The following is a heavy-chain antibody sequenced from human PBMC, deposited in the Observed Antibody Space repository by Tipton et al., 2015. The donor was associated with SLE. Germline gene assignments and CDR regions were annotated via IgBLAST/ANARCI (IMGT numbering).Heavy chain of an antibody. J-gene: IGHJ4*02. V-gene: IGHV3-23*01. CDR2: ISENDGRT. Sequence: SLRLSCVASGFNFNNYAMGWVRQAPGKGLEWVTSISENDGRTFYVDSVKGRFTISRDNSRNTLHLQMNSLRAEDTAIYYCAKAGSDTSMIYGYWGQGTLVTVSS. D-gene: IGHD3/OR15-3a*01. CDR3: AKAGSDTSMIYGY. CDR1: GFNFNNYA.